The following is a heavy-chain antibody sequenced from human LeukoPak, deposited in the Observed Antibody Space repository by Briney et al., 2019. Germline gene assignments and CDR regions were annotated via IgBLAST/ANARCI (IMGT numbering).Heavy chain of an antibody. D-gene: IGHD6-13*01. CDR2: IYHSGST. J-gene: IGHJ4*02. CDR3: ARQSVAAAGDFDY. CDR1: GYSISSSYY. Sequence: SETLSLTCAVSGYSISSSYYWGWIRQPPGKGLEWIGSIYHSGSTYYNPSLKSRVTISVDTSKNQFSLKLSSVTAADTAVYYCARQSVAAAGDFDYWGQGTLVTVSS. V-gene: IGHV4-38-2*01.